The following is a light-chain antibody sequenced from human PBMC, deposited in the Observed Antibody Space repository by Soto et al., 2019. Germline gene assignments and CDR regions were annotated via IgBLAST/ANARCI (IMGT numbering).Light chain of an antibody. CDR1: QVISTY. CDR3: QQLFDSPIT. J-gene: IGKJ5*01. Sequence: DIQLTQSPSFLSPSIGESVTITCRAIQVISTYLAWYQVKPGKAPKLLIYAASTLDSGVPSRFSATVSGTEFSLTITSLQPEDFATYYCQQLFDSPITFGQGTRLEI. V-gene: IGKV1-9*01. CDR2: AAS.